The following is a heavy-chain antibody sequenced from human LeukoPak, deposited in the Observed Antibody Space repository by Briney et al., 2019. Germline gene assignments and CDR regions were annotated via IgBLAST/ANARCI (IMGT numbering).Heavy chain of an antibody. CDR3: ARGQLWFGESYFDY. V-gene: IGHV4-34*01. J-gene: IGHJ4*02. CDR1: GGSFSGYY. D-gene: IGHD3-10*01. Sequence: SETLSLTCAVYGGSFSGYYWSWIRQPPGKGLEWIGEINHSGSTNYNPSLKSRVTMSVDTSKNQFSLKLSSVTAADTAVYYCARGQLWFGESYFDYWGQGTLVTVSS. CDR2: INHSGST.